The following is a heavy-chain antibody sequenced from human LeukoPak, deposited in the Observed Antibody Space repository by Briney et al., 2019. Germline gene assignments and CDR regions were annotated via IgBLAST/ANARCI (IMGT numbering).Heavy chain of an antibody. CDR1: GHTFTSYG. J-gene: IGHJ3*02. CDR3: AKAGSGGGAFDI. V-gene: IGHV1-18*01. CDR2: ISAYNGNT. D-gene: IGHD6-19*01. Sequence: GASLKVSCKASGHTFTSYGISWVRQSPGQGLEWMGWISAYNGNTNYAQKLQGRVTMTTDTSTSTAYMELRSLRSDDTAVYYCAKAGSGGGAFDIWGQGTMVTVSS.